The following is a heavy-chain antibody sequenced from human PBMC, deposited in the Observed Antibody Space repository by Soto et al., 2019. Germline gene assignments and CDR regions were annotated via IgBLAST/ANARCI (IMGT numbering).Heavy chain of an antibody. Sequence: QVQLVQSGAEVKKPGSSVKVSCKASGGTFSSYAISWVRQAPGQGLEWMGGIIPIFGTANYAQKFQGRVTITADESTSTAYMELSSLRSEDTAVYYCARAPINYYDSSGYFLDAFDIWGQGTMVTVSS. CDR1: GGTFSSYA. CDR2: IIPIFGTA. D-gene: IGHD3-22*01. V-gene: IGHV1-69*12. J-gene: IGHJ3*02. CDR3: ARAPINYYDSSGYFLDAFDI.